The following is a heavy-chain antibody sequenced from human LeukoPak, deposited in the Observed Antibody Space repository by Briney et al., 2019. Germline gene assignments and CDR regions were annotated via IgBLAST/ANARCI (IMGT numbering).Heavy chain of an antibody. CDR3: ARGAGYSQSPPDY. D-gene: IGHD1-26*01. V-gene: IGHV1-2*02. CDR1: GYTFTSYG. J-gene: IGHJ4*02. CDR2: VNPNSGGT. Sequence: GASVKVSCKASGYTFTSYGVNWVRQAPGQGLEWMGWVNPNSGGTSSAQKFQGRVTMTRDKSNSTAYMELSRLRFDDTAVYYCARGAGYSQSPPDYWGQGTLVTVSS.